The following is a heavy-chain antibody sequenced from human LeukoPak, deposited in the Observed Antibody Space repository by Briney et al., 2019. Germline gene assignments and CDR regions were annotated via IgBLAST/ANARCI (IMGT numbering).Heavy chain of an antibody. D-gene: IGHD3-3*01. V-gene: IGHV4-59*01. Sequence: PSETLSLTCIVSGGSTSSYYWSWIRQPPGKGLEWIGYIHYSGSTNYNPSLKSRVTISLDTSKNQFSLKLSSVTAADTAVYYCARLFWSDSHSFDYWGRGTLVTVSS. CDR3: ARLFWSDSHSFDY. CDR1: GGSTSSYY. J-gene: IGHJ4*02. CDR2: IHYSGST.